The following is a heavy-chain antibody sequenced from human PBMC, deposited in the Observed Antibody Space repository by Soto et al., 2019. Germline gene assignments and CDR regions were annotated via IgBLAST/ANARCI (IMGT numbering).Heavy chain of an antibody. V-gene: IGHV3-33*01. CDR1: GFTFSSYG. Sequence: QVQLVESGGGVVQPGRSLRRSCAASGFTFSSYGMHWVRQAPGKGLVWVAVIWYDGSNKYYADSVKGRFTISRDNSKNTLYLQMNRLRAEDTAVYYCARGPIGYCSGGSCSLEVAHFDYWGQGTLVAVSS. CDR2: IWYDGSNK. D-gene: IGHD2-15*01. J-gene: IGHJ4*02. CDR3: ARGPIGYCSGGSCSLEVAHFDY.